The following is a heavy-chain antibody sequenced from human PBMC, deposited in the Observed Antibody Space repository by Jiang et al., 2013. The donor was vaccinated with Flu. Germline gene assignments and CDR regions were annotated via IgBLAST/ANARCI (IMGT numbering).Heavy chain of an antibody. J-gene: IGHJ4*02. CDR3: ARIFYGDYGIYFDY. V-gene: IGHV2-70*11. CDR2: IDWDDDK. Sequence: TQTLTLTCTFSGFSLTTAGVGVAWIRQPPGRALEWLARIDWDDDKNYSPYLETRLTISKDTSKNQVVLTMTNVDPVDTATYYCARIFYGDYGIYFDYWGQGILVTVSS. D-gene: IGHD4-17*01. CDR1: GFSLTTAGVG.